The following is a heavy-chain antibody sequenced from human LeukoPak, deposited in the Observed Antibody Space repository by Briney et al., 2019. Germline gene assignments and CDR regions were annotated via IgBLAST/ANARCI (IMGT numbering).Heavy chain of an antibody. V-gene: IGHV3-23*01. CDR3: AKCSGGSCYLPFDC. CDR2: ISDGGST. Sequence: GGSLRLSCAASGFAFSTYAMTWVRQAPGKGPEWVSGISDGGSTYYADSVKGRFTISRDNSKNTMYLQMNSLRAEDTARYYCAKCSGGSCYLPFDCWGQGTLVTVSS. CDR1: GFAFSTYA. D-gene: IGHD2-15*01. J-gene: IGHJ4*02.